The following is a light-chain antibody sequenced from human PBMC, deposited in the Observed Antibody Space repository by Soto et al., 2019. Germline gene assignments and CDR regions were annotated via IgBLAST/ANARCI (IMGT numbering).Light chain of an antibody. J-gene: IGKJ5*01. Sequence: VLTQSPGTLSLSPGERATLSCRASQPVNSYLNWYQQQPGKSPRLLMSDTSHRATGTPDRFSGSGSGTDFTLTISSLEPEDFGVYYCQQRSNWMITFGQGTRLEI. V-gene: IGKV3-11*01. CDR2: DTS. CDR3: QQRSNWMIT. CDR1: QPVNSY.